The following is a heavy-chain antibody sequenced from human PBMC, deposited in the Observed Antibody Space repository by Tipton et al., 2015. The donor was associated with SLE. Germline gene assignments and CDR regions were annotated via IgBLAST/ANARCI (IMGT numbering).Heavy chain of an antibody. CDR1: CYSISSGYY. D-gene: IGHD3-22*01. J-gene: IGHJ3*02. V-gene: IGHV4-38-2*02. Sequence: TLSLTCAVSCYSISSGYYWGWIRPPPGKGLEWIGSIYHSGSTYYNPSLKRRVTISVDTSKNQFSLKLSSVTAADTAVYYCAGDDYYDSSALAIWGQGTMVTVSS. CDR2: IYHSGST. CDR3: AGDDYYDSSALAI.